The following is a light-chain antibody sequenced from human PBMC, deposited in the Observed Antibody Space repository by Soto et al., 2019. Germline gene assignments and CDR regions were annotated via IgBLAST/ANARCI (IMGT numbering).Light chain of an antibody. Sequence: EIILTHSPATLSLSPGERATLSCRASQSVSTYLAWYQQKPGQAPRLLIYDASNRATGIPARFSGRGSGTDFTLTISSLEPEDFAVYYCQQRSSAITFGQGTRLENK. V-gene: IGKV3-11*01. J-gene: IGKJ5*01. CDR2: DAS. CDR1: QSVSTY. CDR3: QQRSSAIT.